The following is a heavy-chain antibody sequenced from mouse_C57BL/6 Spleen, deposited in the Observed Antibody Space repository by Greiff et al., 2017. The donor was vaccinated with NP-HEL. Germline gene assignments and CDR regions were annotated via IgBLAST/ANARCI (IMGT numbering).Heavy chain of an antibody. CDR1: GFTFSSYA. CDR2: ISDGGSYT. CDR3: ARTNWDDAMDY. J-gene: IGHJ4*01. V-gene: IGHV5-4*03. D-gene: IGHD4-1*01. Sequence: DVKLQESGGGLVKPGGSLKLSCAASGFTFSSYAMSWVRQTPEKRLEWVATISDGGSYTYYPDNVKGRFTISRDNAKNNLYLQMSHLKSEDTAMYYCARTNWDDAMDYWGQGTSVTVSS.